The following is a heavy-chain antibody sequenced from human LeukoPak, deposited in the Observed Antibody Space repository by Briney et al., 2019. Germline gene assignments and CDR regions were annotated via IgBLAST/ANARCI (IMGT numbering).Heavy chain of an antibody. CDR1: GGSISSYY. CDR2: VYTTGST. J-gene: IGHJ4*02. Sequence: SETLSLTCTVSGGSISSYYWTWIRQPAGKGLEWIGRVYTTGSTNYNPSLKSRVTMSVDTSKNQFSLKLSSVTAADTAVYYCARWNTAMVTLDYWGQGTLVTVSS. D-gene: IGHD5-18*01. CDR3: ARWNTAMVTLDY. V-gene: IGHV4-4*07.